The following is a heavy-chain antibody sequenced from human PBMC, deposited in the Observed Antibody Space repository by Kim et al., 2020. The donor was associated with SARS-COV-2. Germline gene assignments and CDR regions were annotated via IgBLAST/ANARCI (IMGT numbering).Heavy chain of an antibody. D-gene: IGHD3-22*01. J-gene: IGHJ4*02. CDR2: IIPILGIA. V-gene: IGHV1-69*10. CDR1: GGTFSSYA. CDR3: AREHYYDSSGYHGGDY. Sequence: SVKVSCKASGGTFSSYAISWVRQAPGQGLEWMGGIIPILGIANYAQKFQGRVTITADKSTSTAYMELSSLRSEDTAVYYCAREHYYDSSGYHGGDYWGQGTLVTVSS.